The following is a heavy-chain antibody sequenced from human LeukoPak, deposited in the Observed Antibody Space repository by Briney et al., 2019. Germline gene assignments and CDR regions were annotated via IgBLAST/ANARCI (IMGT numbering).Heavy chain of an antibody. CDR2: IRYDGNDK. CDR1: GFTFSTSG. D-gene: IGHD3-3*01. V-gene: IGHV3-30*02. J-gene: IGHJ4*02. Sequence: GGSLRLSCEASGFTFSTSGMHWARQAPGKGLEWVAFIRYDGNDKYYADSVKGRFTISRDNSKNSLYLQINTLRPVDTAVYYCAKGEWLADSWGQGTLVTVSS. CDR3: AKGEWLADS.